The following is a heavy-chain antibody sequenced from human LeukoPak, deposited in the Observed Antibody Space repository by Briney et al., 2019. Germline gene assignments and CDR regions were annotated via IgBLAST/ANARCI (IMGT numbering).Heavy chain of an antibody. CDR1: GGSISSYY. V-gene: IGHV4-59*01. J-gene: IGHJ5*02. Sequence: KSSETLSLTCAVSGGSISSYYWSWIRQPPGKGLEWIGYIYYSGSTNYNPSLKSRVTISVDTSKNQFSLKLSSVTAADTAVYYCARDRGYRGSTSCYFDPWGQGTLVTVSS. CDR3: ARDRGYRGSTSCYFDP. D-gene: IGHD2-2*01. CDR2: IYYSGST.